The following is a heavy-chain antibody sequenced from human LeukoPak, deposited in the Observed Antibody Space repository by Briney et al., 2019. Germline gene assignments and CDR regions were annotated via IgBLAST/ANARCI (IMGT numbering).Heavy chain of an antibody. Sequence: SETLSLTCTVSGGSISSSNYYWGWIRQPPGKGLEWIGSIYYSGSTYYNPSLKSRVTISVDTSKNQFSLKLSSVTAADTAVYYCARGQWLVLDAFDIWGQGTMVTVSS. J-gene: IGHJ3*02. D-gene: IGHD6-19*01. CDR1: GGSISSSNYY. CDR3: ARGQWLVLDAFDI. V-gene: IGHV4-39*07. CDR2: IYYSGST.